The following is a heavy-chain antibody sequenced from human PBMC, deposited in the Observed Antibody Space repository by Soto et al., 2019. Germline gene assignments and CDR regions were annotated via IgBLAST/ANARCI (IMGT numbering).Heavy chain of an antibody. CDR3: ARPGNSSSWYNY. V-gene: IGHV1-3*01. J-gene: IGHJ4*02. D-gene: IGHD6-13*01. CDR1: GYTFTSYA. CDR2: INAGNGNT. Sequence: ASVKVSCKASGYTFTSYAMHWVRQAPGQRLEWMGWINAGNGNTKYSQKFQGRVTITRDTSASTAYMELSSLRSEDTAVYYCARPGNSSSWYNYWGQGTLVTGSS.